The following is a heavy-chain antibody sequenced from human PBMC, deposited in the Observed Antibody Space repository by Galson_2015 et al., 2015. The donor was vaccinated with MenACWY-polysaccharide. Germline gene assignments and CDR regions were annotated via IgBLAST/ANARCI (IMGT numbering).Heavy chain of an antibody. V-gene: IGHV2-5*02. D-gene: IGHD1-1*01. CDR1: GFSLCTRGVG. CDR2: IYWDDDK. J-gene: IGHJ5*02. CDR3: AHRHLERDWFDP. Sequence: PALVPPPQTLTLPCTFSGFSLCTRGVGVGWIRQPPGKALEWLALIYWDDDKRYSPSLKSRLTITKDTSKNQVVLTMTNMDPVDTATYYCAHRHLERDWFDPWGQGTLVTVSS.